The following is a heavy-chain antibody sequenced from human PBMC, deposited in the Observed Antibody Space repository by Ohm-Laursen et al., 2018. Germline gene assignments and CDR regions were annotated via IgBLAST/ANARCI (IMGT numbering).Heavy chain of an antibody. V-gene: IGHV3-53*01. J-gene: IGHJ4*02. D-gene: IGHD3-10*01. CDR1: GFIFSNYE. CDR3: AREYMVRGVINRLYYFDY. Sequence: SLRLSCTASGFIFSNYEMNWVRQAPGKGLEWVSVIYSGGSTYYADSVKGRFTISRDNSKNTLYLQMNSLRAEDTAVYYCAREYMVRGVINRLYYFDYWGQGTLVTVSS. CDR2: IYSGGST.